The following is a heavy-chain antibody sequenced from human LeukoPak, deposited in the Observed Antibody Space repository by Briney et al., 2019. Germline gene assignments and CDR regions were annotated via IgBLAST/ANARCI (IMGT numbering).Heavy chain of an antibody. J-gene: IGHJ4*02. D-gene: IGHD2-2*01. V-gene: IGHV1-69*13. CDR2: IIPIFGTA. CDR3: ARDIVVVPAAMAVDY. CDR1: GGTFSSYA. Sequence: ASVKVSCKASGGTFSSYAISWVRQAPGQGLEWMGGIIPIFGTANYAQKFQGRVTITADESTSTAYMELRSLRSDDTAVYYCARDIVVVPAAMAVDYWGQGTLVTVSS.